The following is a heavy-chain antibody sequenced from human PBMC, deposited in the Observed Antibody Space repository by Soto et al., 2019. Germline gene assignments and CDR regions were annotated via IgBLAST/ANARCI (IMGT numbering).Heavy chain of an antibody. CDR3: VRGRLEFCSGGSCYSQDYYYYYMDV. J-gene: IGHJ6*03. CDR2: INHSGST. CDR1: GGSFSGYY. V-gene: IGHV4-34*01. D-gene: IGHD2-15*01. Sequence: SETLSLTCAVYGGSFSGYYWSWIRQPPGKGLEWIGEINHSGSTNYNPSHKSRVTISVDTSKNQYSMKLSSVTAADTVVFYCVRGRLEFCSGGSCYSQDYYYYYMDVWGKGTTVTVSS.